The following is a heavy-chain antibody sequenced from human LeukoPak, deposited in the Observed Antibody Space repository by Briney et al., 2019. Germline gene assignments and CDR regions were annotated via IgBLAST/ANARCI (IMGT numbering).Heavy chain of an antibody. CDR3: ASGLIHQGRFDY. CDR2: INHSGST. V-gene: IGHV4-34*01. CDR1: GGPFSGYY. Sequence: SETLSLTCAVYGGPFSGYYWSWIRQPPGKGLEWIGEINHSGSTNYNPSLKSRVTISVDASKNQFSLKLSSVTAADTAVYYCASGLIHQGRFDYWGQGTLVTVSS. J-gene: IGHJ4*02. D-gene: IGHD5-18*01.